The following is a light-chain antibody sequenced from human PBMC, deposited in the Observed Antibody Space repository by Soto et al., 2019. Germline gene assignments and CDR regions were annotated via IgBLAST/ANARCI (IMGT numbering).Light chain of an antibody. CDR2: AAS. CDR1: QRITNS. J-gene: IGKJ3*01. V-gene: IGKV1-39*01. Sequence: DIQMTQSPSSLSASVGDRVTIPCRASQRITNSLNWYQQKPGRAPNLLIYAASSLQRGAPSRFSGSVSGTDFTLTISSLQPDDFATYYCQQAYSPPFTFGPGTKVDIK. CDR3: QQAYSPPFT.